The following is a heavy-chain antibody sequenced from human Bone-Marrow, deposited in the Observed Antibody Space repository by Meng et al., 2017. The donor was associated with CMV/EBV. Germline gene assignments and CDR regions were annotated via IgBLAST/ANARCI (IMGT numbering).Heavy chain of an antibody. CDR1: GYTFTANY. J-gene: IGHJ3*02. V-gene: IGHV1-2*02. D-gene: IGHD2-2*01. Sequence: ASVKVSCKASGYTFTANYMHWVRQAPGQGLEWMGWINPNSGGTNYAQKFQGRVTMTRDTSISTVYMELSRLRSDDTAVYYCARGGQYAGAFDIWGQGTMVTVSS. CDR2: INPNSGGT. CDR3: ARGGQYAGAFDI.